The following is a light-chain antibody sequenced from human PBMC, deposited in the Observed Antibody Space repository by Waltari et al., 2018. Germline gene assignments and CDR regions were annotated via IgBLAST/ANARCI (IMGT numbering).Light chain of an antibody. Sequence: FMLTQPHSVSESPGKTITISCTRSSGSIASNFVQWYQQRPGSAPTTVIYEDHQRPSGAPDRFSGSFDRSSNSASLTISGLKTEDEAEYYCQSYDGSGSWVFGGGTKLTVL. CDR1: SGSIASNF. CDR2: EDH. V-gene: IGLV6-57*04. J-gene: IGLJ3*02. CDR3: QSYDGSGSWV.